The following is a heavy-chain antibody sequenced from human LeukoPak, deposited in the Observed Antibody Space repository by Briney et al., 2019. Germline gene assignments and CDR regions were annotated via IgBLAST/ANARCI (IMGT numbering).Heavy chain of an antibody. CDR2: INPSGGST. Sequence: GASVKVSCKASGYTFTSYYMHWVRQAPGQGLEWMGIINPSGGSTSYAQKFQGRVTMTRDTSTSTVYMELSSLRSEDTAVYYCARDLGRAYCYDSSGYYHFDYWGQGTLVTVSS. CDR1: GYTFTSYY. V-gene: IGHV1-46*01. D-gene: IGHD3-22*01. J-gene: IGHJ4*02. CDR3: ARDLGRAYCYDSSGYYHFDY.